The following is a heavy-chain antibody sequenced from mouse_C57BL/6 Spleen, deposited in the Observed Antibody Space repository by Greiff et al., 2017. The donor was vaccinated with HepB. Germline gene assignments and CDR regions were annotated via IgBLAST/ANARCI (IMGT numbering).Heavy chain of an antibody. CDR1: GYTFTSYW. CDR3: ARRGGITTRPVVNYFDY. D-gene: IGHD2-4*01. V-gene: IGHV1-53*01. CDR2: INPSNGGT. J-gene: IGHJ2*01. Sequence: QVQLQQPGPELVKPGASVKLSCKASGYTFTSYWMHWVKQRPGQGLEWIGNINPSNGGTNYHEKFKSKATLTVDKTSSTAYMQLSSLTSEDSAVYYCARRGGITTRPVVNYFDYWGQGTTLTVSS.